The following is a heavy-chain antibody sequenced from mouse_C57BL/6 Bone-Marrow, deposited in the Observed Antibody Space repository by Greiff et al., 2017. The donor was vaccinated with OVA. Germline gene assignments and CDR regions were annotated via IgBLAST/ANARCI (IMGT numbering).Heavy chain of an antibody. CDR2: INPYNGGT. Sequence: VQLQQSGPVLVKPGASVKMSCKASGYTFTDYYMNWVKQSHGKSLEWIGVINPYNGGTSYNQKFKGKATLTVDKSSSTAYMELNSLTSEDSAVYYCARGGYGSSLDWYFDVWGTGTTVTVSS. D-gene: IGHD1-1*01. CDR1: GYTFTDYY. J-gene: IGHJ1*03. CDR3: ARGGYGSSLDWYFDV. V-gene: IGHV1-19*01.